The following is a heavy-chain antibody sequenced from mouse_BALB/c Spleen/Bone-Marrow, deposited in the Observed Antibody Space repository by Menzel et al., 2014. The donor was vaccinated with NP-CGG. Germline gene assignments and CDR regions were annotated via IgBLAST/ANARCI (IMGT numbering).Heavy chain of an antibody. CDR1: GFSLTDYG. Sequence: VQVVESGPGLVAPSQSLSITCTVSGFSLTDYGVSWIRQPPGKGLEWLGVIWGGGSTYYNSALKSRLSISKDNSKSQVFLKMNSLQTVDTAMYYCAKPGRSYYYFDVWGAGTTVTVSS. CDR3: AKPGRSYYYFDV. D-gene: IGHD1-1*01. V-gene: IGHV2-6-5*01. J-gene: IGHJ1*01. CDR2: IWGGGST.